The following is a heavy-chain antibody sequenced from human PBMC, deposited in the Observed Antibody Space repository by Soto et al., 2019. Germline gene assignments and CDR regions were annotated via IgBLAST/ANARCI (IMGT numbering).Heavy chain of an antibody. D-gene: IGHD5-12*01. J-gene: IGHJ6*02. V-gene: IGHV1-18*01. Sequence: GASVKVSCKASGYTFTSYGISWVRQAPGQGLEWMGWISAYNGNTNYAQKLQGRVTMTTDTSTSTAYMELRSLRSDDTAVYYCARVSPDGGYAYYCYGMDVWGQGTTVTVSS. CDR2: ISAYNGNT. CDR1: GYTFTSYG. CDR3: ARVSPDGGYAYYCYGMDV.